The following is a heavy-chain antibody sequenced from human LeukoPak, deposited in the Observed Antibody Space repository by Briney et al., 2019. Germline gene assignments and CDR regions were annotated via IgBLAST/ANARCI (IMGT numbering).Heavy chain of an antibody. CDR2: INPSGGST. J-gene: IGHJ3*02. Sequence: ASVKVSCKASGYTFTSYYMHWVRQPPGQGLEWMGIINPSGGSTSYAQKFQGRVTMTRDTSTSTVYMELSSLRSEDTAVYYCARVKPNYYDSSAYGTFDIWGQGTMVTVSS. V-gene: IGHV1-46*01. CDR3: ARVKPNYYDSSAYGTFDI. D-gene: IGHD3-22*01. CDR1: GYTFTSYY.